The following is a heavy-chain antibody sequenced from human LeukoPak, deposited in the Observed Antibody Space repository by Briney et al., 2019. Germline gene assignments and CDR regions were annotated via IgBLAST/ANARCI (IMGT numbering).Heavy chain of an antibody. CDR1: GGTFSTYA. CDR3: ARHPSDTAMVFDY. J-gene: IGHJ4*02. D-gene: IGHD5-18*01. Sequence: SVKVSCKASGGTFSTYAINWVRQAPGQGLEWMGGIIPIFGTANYAQKFQGRVTITTDESTSTAYMELSSLRSEDTAVYYCARHPSDTAMVFDYWGQGTLVTVSS. V-gene: IGHV1-69*05. CDR2: IIPIFGTA.